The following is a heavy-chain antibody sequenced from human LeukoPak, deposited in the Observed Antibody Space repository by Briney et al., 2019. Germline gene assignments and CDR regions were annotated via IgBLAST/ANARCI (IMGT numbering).Heavy chain of an antibody. CDR1: GFTFRSHA. CDR3: ARDVHNYATNFDY. Sequence: HPGGSLRLSCAASGFTFRSHAMHWVRQAPGKGLEWVAVISYDGSTQYSADSVKGRFTISRDNSKNTLYLQMNSLRAEDTAVFYCARDVHNYATNFDYWGQGTLVTVSS. J-gene: IGHJ4*02. D-gene: IGHD2-2*01. CDR2: ISYDGSTQ. V-gene: IGHV3-30*04.